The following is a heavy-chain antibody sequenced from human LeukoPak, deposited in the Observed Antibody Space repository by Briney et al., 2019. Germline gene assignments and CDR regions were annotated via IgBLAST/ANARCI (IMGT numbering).Heavy chain of an antibody. CDR2: IRGSDDST. D-gene: IGHD6-13*01. Sequence: GGSLRLSCAASGFTFSSYAMTWVRQAPGKGLEWASTIRGSDDSTYYADSVKGRFTISRDNSKNTLYLQMNSLRAEDTAIYYCAKDTGPAAGITADYWGQGTLVTVSS. CDR1: GFTFSSYA. CDR3: AKDTGPAAGITADY. J-gene: IGHJ4*02. V-gene: IGHV3-23*01.